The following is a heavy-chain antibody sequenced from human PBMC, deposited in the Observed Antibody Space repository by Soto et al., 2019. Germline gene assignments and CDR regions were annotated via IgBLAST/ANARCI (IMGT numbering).Heavy chain of an antibody. D-gene: IGHD6-13*01. CDR3: VSWLKEAGISGNIDFWMDV. CDR1: GGTFSNYA. V-gene: IGHV1-69*12. Sequence: QVQLVQSGAEVKKPGSSVKVSCKASGGTFSNYALSWVRQAPGQGLEWMGGMMPMFGRADYAPKFQGRVTITADESTSTAYMGLRRQTNEDTAVYCGVSWLKEAGISGNIDFWMDVWGQGSTVSVCS. J-gene: IGHJ6*02. CDR2: MMPMFGRA.